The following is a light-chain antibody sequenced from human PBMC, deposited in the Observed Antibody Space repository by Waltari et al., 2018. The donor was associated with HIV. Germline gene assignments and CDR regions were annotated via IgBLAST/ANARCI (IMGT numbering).Light chain of an antibody. Sequence: AVTQPASVSGLPGQSTTISCTGDDPAFSLYKFVSWYQQHSGKPPRVIRYDVDSRSSGVSDRFSGYMSGNTACLTISGLRAEDEGHYYCASLTGDNTVMFGGGTEVTVL. CDR3: ASLTGDNTVM. J-gene: IGLJ3*02. CDR1: DPAFSLYKF. CDR2: DVD. V-gene: IGLV2-14*03.